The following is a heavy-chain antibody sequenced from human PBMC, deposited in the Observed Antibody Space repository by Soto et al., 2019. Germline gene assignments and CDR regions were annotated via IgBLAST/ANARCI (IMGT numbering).Heavy chain of an antibody. CDR1: GYTFTGYY. D-gene: IGHD6-19*01. Sequence: GASVKVSCKASGYTFTGYYMHWVRQAPGQGLEWMGWINPNSGGTNYAQKFQGRVTMTRDTSISTAYMELNRLRSDDTAVYYCARDLIAVAGSDYYYYGMDVWGQGTTVTVSS. CDR3: ARDLIAVAGSDYYYYGMDV. J-gene: IGHJ6*02. V-gene: IGHV1-2*02. CDR2: INPNSGGT.